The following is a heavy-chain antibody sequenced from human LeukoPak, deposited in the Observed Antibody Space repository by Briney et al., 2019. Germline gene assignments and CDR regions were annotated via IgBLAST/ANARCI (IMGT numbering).Heavy chain of an antibody. D-gene: IGHD3-9*01. V-gene: IGHV1-69*01. CDR3: SRAYPNYDNLRGHYYYYGMDV. J-gene: IGHJ6*02. CDR1: GGTFSSYA. CDR2: IITIFGTA. Sequence: SVKVSCKASGGTFSSYAISWVRQAPGQGLEWMGGIITIFGTANYAQKFKGRVTITADESTSRAYMELSSLRSEDTAVYYCSRAYPNYDNLRGHYYYYGMDVWGQGTTVTVSS.